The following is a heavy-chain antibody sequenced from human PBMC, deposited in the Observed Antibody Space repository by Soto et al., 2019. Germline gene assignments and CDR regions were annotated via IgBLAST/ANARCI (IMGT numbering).Heavy chain of an antibody. D-gene: IGHD3-10*01. J-gene: IGHJ4*02. V-gene: IGHV3-23*01. CDR1: GLTFSSYA. CDR3: VREFAPGSPNYDY. Sequence: PGGSLRLSCGASGLTFSSYAMGWVRQAPGKGLEWVSTLTRSGTTPYAESVRGRFTISRDNSKNTLYLQMDDLRAEDTAVYYCVREFAPGSPNYDYWGLGALVTVSS. CDR2: LTRSGTT.